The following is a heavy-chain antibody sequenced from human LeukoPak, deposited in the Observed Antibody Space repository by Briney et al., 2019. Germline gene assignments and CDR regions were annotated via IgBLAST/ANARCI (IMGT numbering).Heavy chain of an antibody. CDR3: ARVRHPLDGDYEDWFDP. CDR2: IIPILGMA. J-gene: IGHJ5*02. V-gene: IGHV1-69*04. CDR1: GYTFTSYA. Sequence: ASVKVSCKASGYTFTSYAMNWVRQAPGQGLEWMGRIIPILGMANYAQKFQGRVTITADKSTSTAYMELSSLRSEDTAVYYCARVRHPLDGDYEDWFDPWGQGTLVTVSS. D-gene: IGHD4-17*01.